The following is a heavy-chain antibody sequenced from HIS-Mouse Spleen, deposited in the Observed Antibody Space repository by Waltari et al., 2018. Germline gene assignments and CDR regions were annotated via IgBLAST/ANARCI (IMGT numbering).Heavy chain of an antibody. Sequence: EVQLVESGGGLVKPGGSLRLPCGASGFTFSSYCMNWVRQAPGKGLEWVSSISSSSSYIYYADSVKGRFTISRDNAKNSLYLQMNSLRAEDTAVYYCARDASGYFDYWGQGTLVTVSS. CDR2: ISSSSSYI. J-gene: IGHJ4*02. CDR1: GFTFSSYC. CDR3: ARDASGYFDY. V-gene: IGHV3-21*01. D-gene: IGHD1-26*01.